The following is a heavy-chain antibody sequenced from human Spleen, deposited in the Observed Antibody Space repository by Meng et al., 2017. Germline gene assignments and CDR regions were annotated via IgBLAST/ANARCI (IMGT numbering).Heavy chain of an antibody. V-gene: IGHV4-39*01. Sequence: QVQLLESGPGLVRPSEALSLTCSVSGGSIRTSGYYWGWIRQPPGKGLAWIGSIGHSGFTYYTPSLKSRVTVSIDTSRNQFSLWLTSVTAADTAVYYCVRSSGWVKTGFDPWGQGTLVTVSS. CDR1: GGSIRTSGYY. D-gene: IGHD6-19*01. CDR2: IGHSGFT. CDR3: VRSSGWVKTGFDP. J-gene: IGHJ5*02.